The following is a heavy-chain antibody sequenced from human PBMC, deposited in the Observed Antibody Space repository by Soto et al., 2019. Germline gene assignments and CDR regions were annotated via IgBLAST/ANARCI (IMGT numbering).Heavy chain of an antibody. CDR1: GYTFTSYY. D-gene: IGHD6-13*01. V-gene: IGHV1-46*01. CDR3: ARRGGIAAAGTADIDY. J-gene: IGHJ4*02. CDR2: INPSGGST. Sequence: ASVKVSCKASGYTFTSYYMHWVRQAPGQGLEWMGIINPSGGSTSYAQKFQGRVTMTRDTSTSTVYMELSSLRSEDTAVYYCARRGGIAAAGTADIDYWGQGTLVTVSS.